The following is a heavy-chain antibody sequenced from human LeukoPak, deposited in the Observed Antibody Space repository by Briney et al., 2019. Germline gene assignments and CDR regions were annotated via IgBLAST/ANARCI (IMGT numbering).Heavy chain of an antibody. V-gene: IGHV4-61*02. CDR3: AREPTPGIAVAGTQPA. J-gene: IGHJ5*02. CDR2: IYTSGST. CDR1: GGSISSGSYY. Sequence: PSQTLSLTCTVSGGSISSGSYYWSWIRQPAGKGLEWIGRIYTSGSTNYNPSLKSRVTISVDTSKNQFSLKLSSVTAADTAVYYCAREPTPGIAVAGTQPAWGQGTLVTVSS. D-gene: IGHD6-19*01.